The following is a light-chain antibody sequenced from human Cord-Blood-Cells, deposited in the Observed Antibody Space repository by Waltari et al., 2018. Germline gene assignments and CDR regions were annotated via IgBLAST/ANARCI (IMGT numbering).Light chain of an antibody. J-gene: IGKJ2*01. CDR1: QSISSE. CDR3: QQSYSTPYT. Sequence: DIQMTKSPSSLSASVGDRVTITCRASQSISSELNWYQQKPAKAPKLLIYAASSLQSGVPSMFSGSVSVTDFTLTISILQPEDFATYYCQQSYSTPYTFGQGTKLEIK. V-gene: IGKV1-39*01. CDR2: AAS.